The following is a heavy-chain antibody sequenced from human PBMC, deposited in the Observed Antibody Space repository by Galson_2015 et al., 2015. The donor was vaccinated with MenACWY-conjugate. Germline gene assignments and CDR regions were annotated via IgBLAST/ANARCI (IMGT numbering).Heavy chain of an antibody. CDR1: GFTFSSSW. J-gene: IGHJ4*02. V-gene: IGHV3-7*03. CDR3: ATGGFRPDY. D-gene: IGHD6-6*01. CDR2: INQDGNEK. Sequence: SLRLSCAPSGFTFSSSWMSWVRQAPGKGLEWVANINQDGNEKNHVDSVKGRFTISRDNAKNSLYLQMNSLRAEDTAVYYCATGGFRPDYWGQGTLVTVSS.